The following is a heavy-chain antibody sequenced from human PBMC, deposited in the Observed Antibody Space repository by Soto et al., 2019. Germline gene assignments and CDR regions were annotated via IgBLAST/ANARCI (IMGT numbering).Heavy chain of an antibody. V-gene: IGHV3-7*01. Sequence: PGGSLRLSCAASGFTFSSYWMSWVRQAPGKGLEWVANIKQDGSEKYYVDSVKGRFTISRDNAKNSLYLQMNSLRAEDTAVYYCARETDDYYYYYDDMDVWGQGTTVTVSS. J-gene: IGHJ6*02. CDR2: IKQDGSEK. D-gene: IGHD1-1*01. CDR1: GFTFSSYW. CDR3: ARETDDYYYYYDDMDV.